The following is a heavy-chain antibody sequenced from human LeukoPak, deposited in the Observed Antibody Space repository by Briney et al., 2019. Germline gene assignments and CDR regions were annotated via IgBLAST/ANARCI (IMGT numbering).Heavy chain of an antibody. CDR3: ARGCSAGTPHNWFDP. Sequence: GASVKVSCKASGYTFTGYYMHWVRQAPGQGLEWMGWINANSGGTNYAQKFQGRVTMTRDTSISTAYMELSRLRSDDTAVYYCARGCSAGTPHNWFDPWGQGTLVTVSS. J-gene: IGHJ5*02. CDR2: INANSGGT. CDR1: GYTFTGYY. V-gene: IGHV1-2*02. D-gene: IGHD6-13*01.